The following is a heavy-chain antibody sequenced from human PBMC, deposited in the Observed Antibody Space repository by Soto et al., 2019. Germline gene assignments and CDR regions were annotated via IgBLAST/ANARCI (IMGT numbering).Heavy chain of an antibody. D-gene: IGHD3-16*01. Sequence: QVQLVQSGAEVKKPGSSVKVCCEASGSIFSRHAMSWVRQAPGQGLEWMGGIIPIFASANYAQKFQGRVTITADESTSTVYMELNSLRSEDTAIYYCARGGIRGTPMDYWGQGTLLTVSS. CDR3: ARGGIRGTPMDY. CDR1: GSIFSRHA. CDR2: IIPIFASA. V-gene: IGHV1-69*12. J-gene: IGHJ4*02.